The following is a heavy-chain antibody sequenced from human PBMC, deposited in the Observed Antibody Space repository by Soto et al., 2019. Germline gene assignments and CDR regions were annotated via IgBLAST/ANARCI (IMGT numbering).Heavy chain of an antibody. V-gene: IGHV3-21*01. Sequence: EVQLVESGGGLVKPGGSLRLSCAASGFTFSSYSMNWVRQAPGKGLEWVSSISSSSSYIYYADSVKGRFTISRDNAKNSLYLQMNSLRDEDTAGDYCAGGDDGGNYDNWFDPWGQGTLVTVSS. J-gene: IGHJ5*02. CDR2: ISSSSSYI. CDR3: AGGDDGGNYDNWFDP. CDR1: GFTFSSYS. D-gene: IGHD4-4*01.